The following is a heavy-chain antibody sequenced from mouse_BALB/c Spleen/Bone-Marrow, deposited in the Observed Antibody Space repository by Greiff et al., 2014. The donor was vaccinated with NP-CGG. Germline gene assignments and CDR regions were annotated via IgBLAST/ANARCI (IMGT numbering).Heavy chain of an antibody. Sequence: EVQLQQSGAALVNSGASVKLSCTASGFNIKDTYMHWVKQRPEQGLEWIGRIDPANVNTKNDPKFQGKATITADTSSNTAYLQLSSLTSEDTAVYYCASYVYGYYFDYWGQSTTLTVSS. V-gene: IGHV14-3*02. CDR1: GFNIKDTY. CDR3: ASYVYGYYFDY. CDR2: IDPANVNT. J-gene: IGHJ2*01. D-gene: IGHD1-1*01.